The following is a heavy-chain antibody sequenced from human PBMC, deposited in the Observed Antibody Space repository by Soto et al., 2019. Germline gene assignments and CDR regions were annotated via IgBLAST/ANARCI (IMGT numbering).Heavy chain of an antibody. CDR3: ARDPNRGGDFDF. Sequence: EVHLVESGGGLVQPGGSQRLSCEASGFAFSTYWMTWVRQAPGKGLEWVANINPDGNDKYYADSVRGRFTMSRDNPKNSLFLQMDSLRAEDTAVYYCARDPNRGGDFDFWGQGTLVTVSS. J-gene: IGHJ4*02. CDR2: INPDGNDK. D-gene: IGHD3-16*01. V-gene: IGHV3-7*05. CDR1: GFAFSTYW.